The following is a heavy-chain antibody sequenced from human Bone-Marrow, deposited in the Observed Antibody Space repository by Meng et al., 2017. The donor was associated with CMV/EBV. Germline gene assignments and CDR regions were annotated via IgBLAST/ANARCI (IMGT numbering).Heavy chain of an antibody. V-gene: IGHV3-30*01. J-gene: IGHJ3*02. CDR2: ISYDGSNK. Sequence: GESLKISCAASGFTFSSYAMHWVRQAPGKELDWVAVISYDGSNKYYADSVKGRFTISRDNSKNTLYLQMNSLRAEDTAVYYCARARETIYDAFDIWGQGTMVTVSS. D-gene: IGHD1-26*01. CDR3: ARARETIYDAFDI. CDR1: GFTFSSYA.